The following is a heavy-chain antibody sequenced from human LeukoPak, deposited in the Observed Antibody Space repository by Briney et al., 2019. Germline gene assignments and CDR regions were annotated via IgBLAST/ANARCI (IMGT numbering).Heavy chain of an antibody. Sequence: GGSLRLSCAASGFTFRSAWMTWVRQAPGKGLEWLGNIKEDGSQKTYVDSVKGRFTISRDNGKNSLYLQINSLRAEDTAVYYCARGGRRDGYYGGFDPWGQGTLVTVSS. V-gene: IGHV3-7*01. CDR2: IKEDGSQK. CDR3: ARGGRRDGYYGGFDP. CDR1: GFTFRSAW. D-gene: IGHD5-24*01. J-gene: IGHJ5*02.